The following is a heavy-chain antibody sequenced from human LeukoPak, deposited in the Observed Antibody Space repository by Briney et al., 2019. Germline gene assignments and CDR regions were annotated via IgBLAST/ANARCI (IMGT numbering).Heavy chain of an antibody. CDR3: ARDAEVCSSTSCYRYYYYGMDV. D-gene: IGHD2-2*02. J-gene: IGHJ6*02. Sequence: ASVKVSCKASGYTFTGYYMHWVRQAPGQGLEWMGWINLNSGSTNYAQKFQGRVTMTRDTSISTAYMELSRLRSDDTAVYYCARDAEVCSSTSCYRYYYYGMDVWGQGTTVTVSS. V-gene: IGHV1-2*02. CDR1: GYTFTGYY. CDR2: INLNSGST.